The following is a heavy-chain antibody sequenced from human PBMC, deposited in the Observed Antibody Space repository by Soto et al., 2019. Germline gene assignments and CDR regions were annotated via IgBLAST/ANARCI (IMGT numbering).Heavy chain of an antibody. Sequence: QVQLVQSGAEVKKPGASVKVSCKASGYTFTSYDINWVRQATGQGLEWMGWMNPNSGNTGYAQKFQGRVTMTRNTSISTAYMELSSLRSEDTAVYYCARGGGDCSGGSCYSGPRYYYYYGMDVWGQGTTVTVSS. V-gene: IGHV1-8*01. D-gene: IGHD2-15*01. J-gene: IGHJ6*02. CDR1: GYTFTSYD. CDR2: MNPNSGNT. CDR3: ARGGGDCSGGSCYSGPRYYYYYGMDV.